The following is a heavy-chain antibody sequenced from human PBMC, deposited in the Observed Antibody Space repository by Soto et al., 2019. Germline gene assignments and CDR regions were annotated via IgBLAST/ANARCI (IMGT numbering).Heavy chain of an antibody. CDR1: GDSVSSNSAA. V-gene: IGHV6-1*01. Sequence: SQTLSLTCAISGDSVSSNSAAWNWIRQSPSRGLEWLGRTYYRSKWYNDYAVSVKSRITINPDTSKNQFSLQLNSVTPEDTAVYYCARAYCSGGSSWVWSNLLDPWGQGTLVTVPS. CDR3: ARAYCSGGSSWVWSNLLDP. CDR2: TYYRSKWYN. J-gene: IGHJ5*02. D-gene: IGHD2-15*01.